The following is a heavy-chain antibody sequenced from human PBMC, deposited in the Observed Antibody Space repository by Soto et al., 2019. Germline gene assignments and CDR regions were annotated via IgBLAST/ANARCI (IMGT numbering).Heavy chain of an antibody. J-gene: IGHJ6*02. D-gene: IGHD6-13*01. Sequence: LRLSCAASGFTFSSYGMHWVRQAPGKGLEWVAVIWYDGSNKYYADSVKGRFTISRDNSKNTLYLQMNSLRAEDTAVYYCARERDSSSWYEYYYYYGMDVWGQGTTVTVSS. CDR1: GFTFSSYG. CDR3: ARERDSSSWYEYYYYYGMDV. V-gene: IGHV3-33*01. CDR2: IWYDGSNK.